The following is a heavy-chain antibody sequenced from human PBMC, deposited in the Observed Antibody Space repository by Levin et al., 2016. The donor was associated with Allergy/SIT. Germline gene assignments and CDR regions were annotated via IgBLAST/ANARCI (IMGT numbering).Heavy chain of an antibody. CDR3: ARPMGNQGGDSEFDY. D-gene: IGHD2-21*02. J-gene: IGHJ4*02. CDR1: GYSFTNYW. Sequence: GESLKISCEGSGYSFTNYWIGWVRQRPGKGLEWMGVIYPGDSDTRYNSPFRGQVTISADKSANTAYLQWNSLKASDTAMYYCARPMGNQGGDSEFDYWGQGTLVTVSS. V-gene: IGHV5-51*01. CDR2: IYPGDSDT.